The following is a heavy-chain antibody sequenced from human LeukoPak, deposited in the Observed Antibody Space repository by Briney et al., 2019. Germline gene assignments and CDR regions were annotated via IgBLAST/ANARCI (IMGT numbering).Heavy chain of an antibody. V-gene: IGHV4-61*02. CDR3: AREHLKVAGKVDWFDP. CDR1: GGSISSGSYY. J-gene: IGHJ5*02. CDR2: IYTSGST. D-gene: IGHD6-19*01. Sequence: SQTLSLTCTVSGGSISSGSYYWSWIRQPAGKGLEWIGRIYTSGSTNYNPSLKSRVTISVDTSKNQFSLKLSSVTAADTAVYYCAREHLKVAGKVDWFDPWGQGTLVTVSS.